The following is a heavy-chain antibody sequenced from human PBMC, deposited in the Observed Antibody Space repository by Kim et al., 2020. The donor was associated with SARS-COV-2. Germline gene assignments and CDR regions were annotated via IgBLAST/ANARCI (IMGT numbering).Heavy chain of an antibody. CDR2: IRSKAYGGTT. J-gene: IGHJ5*02. Sequence: GGSLRLSCTASGFTFGDYAMSWFRQAPGKGLEWVGFIRSKAYGGTTEYAASVKGRFTISRDDSKSIAYLQMNSLKTEDTAVYYCTRENGYYDFWSGYVLAPSNWFDHWGQGTLVTVSS. D-gene: IGHD3-3*01. CDR1: GFTFGDYA. V-gene: IGHV3-49*03. CDR3: TRENGYYDFWSGYVLAPSNWFDH.